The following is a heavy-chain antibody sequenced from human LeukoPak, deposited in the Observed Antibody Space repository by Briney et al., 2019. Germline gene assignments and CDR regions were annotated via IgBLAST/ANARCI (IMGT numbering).Heavy chain of an antibody. V-gene: IGHV3-30*02. J-gene: IGHJ4*02. CDR2: IRYDGSNK. D-gene: IGHD3-16*01. Sequence: GGSLRLSCAGSGFTFSGHGMHWVRQAPDKGLEWVAFIRYDGSNKYYADSVKGRFTISRDNSKNTLYLQMNSLRAEDTAVYYCAKDLIQWGQGTLVTVSS. CDR1: GFTFSGHG. CDR3: AKDLIQ.